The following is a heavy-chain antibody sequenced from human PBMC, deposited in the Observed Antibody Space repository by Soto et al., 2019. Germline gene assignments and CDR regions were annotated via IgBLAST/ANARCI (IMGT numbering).Heavy chain of an antibody. D-gene: IGHD2-2*01. Sequence: QVQLVQSGAEVKKPGSSVKVSCKASGGTFSSYAISWVRQAPGQGLKWLGGTIPISDTTNYAQKFQGRVTITADESTSTAYMELSSLRSEDTAVYYCARSQGSSTSLEIYYYYYYGMDVWGQGTTVTVSS. J-gene: IGHJ6*02. CDR1: GGTFSSYA. CDR3: ARSQGSSTSLEIYYYYYYGMDV. V-gene: IGHV1-69*01. CDR2: TIPISDTT.